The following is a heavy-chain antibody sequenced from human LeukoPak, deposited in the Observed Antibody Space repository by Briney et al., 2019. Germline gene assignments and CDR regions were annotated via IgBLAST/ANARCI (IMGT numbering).Heavy chain of an antibody. V-gene: IGHV1-46*01. J-gene: IGHJ4*02. CDR2: INPNGGST. Sequence: ASVKVSCKASGYTFTSYYMHWVRQAPGQGLEWMGIINPNGGSTSYAQKFQGRVTMTRDTSTSTVYMELSRLRSDDTAVYYCARDQAEGENAHDYWGQGTLVTVSS. D-gene: IGHD3-16*01. CDR3: ARDQAEGENAHDY. CDR1: GYTFTSYY.